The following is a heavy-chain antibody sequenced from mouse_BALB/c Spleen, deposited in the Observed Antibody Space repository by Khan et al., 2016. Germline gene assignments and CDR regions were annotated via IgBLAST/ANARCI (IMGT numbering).Heavy chain of an antibody. J-gene: IGHJ3*01. CDR3: ARYYDCDGGFAY. CDR2: IWGDGST. V-gene: IGHV2-6-7*01. CDR1: GFSLTGFS. Sequence: VQLQESGPGLVAPSQSLSITCTVSGFSLTGFSVNWVRQPPGKALEWLGMIWGDGSTDYNSALKSRLSFNRDDSKSQVFLKMNSLQTDDTARYFCARYYDCDGGFAYWGQGTLVTVSA. D-gene: IGHD2-4*01.